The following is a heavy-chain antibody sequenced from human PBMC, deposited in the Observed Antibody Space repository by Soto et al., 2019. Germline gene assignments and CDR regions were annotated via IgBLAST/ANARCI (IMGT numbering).Heavy chain of an antibody. V-gene: IGHV4-59*12. CDR2: INHSGST. Sequence: PSETLSLTCTVSGGSISSYYWSWIRQSPGKGLEWIGEINHSGSTNYNPSLKSRVTISVDTSKNQFSLKLSSVTAADTAVYYCARLYGYDDSSGYYLIYYFDYWGQGTLVTVSS. CDR1: GGSISSYY. J-gene: IGHJ4*02. D-gene: IGHD3-22*01. CDR3: ARLYGYDDSSGYYLIYYFDY.